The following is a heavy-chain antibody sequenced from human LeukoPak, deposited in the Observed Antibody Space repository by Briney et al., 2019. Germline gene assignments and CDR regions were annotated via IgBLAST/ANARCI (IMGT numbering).Heavy chain of an antibody. CDR3: FHITMVRGVIYGPTHGDWYFDL. V-gene: IGHV3-48*04. D-gene: IGHD3-10*01. CDR2: ISSSSSTI. CDR1: GFTFSSYS. J-gene: IGHJ2*01. Sequence: GGSLRLSCAASGFTFSSYSMNWVRQAPGKGLEWVSYISSSSSTIYYADSVKGRFTISRDNAKNSLYLQMNSLRAEDTAVYYCFHITMVRGVIYGPTHGDWYFDLWGRGTLVTVSS.